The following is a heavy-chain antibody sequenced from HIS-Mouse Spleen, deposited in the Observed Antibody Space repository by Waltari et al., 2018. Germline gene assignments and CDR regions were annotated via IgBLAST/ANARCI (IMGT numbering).Heavy chain of an antibody. Sequence: QVQLQESGPGLVKPSETLSLTCTVSGYSISSGYYWGWIRQPPGKGLEWIGSIYHSGRTYYNPSLKSRVTISVDTSKNQFSLKLSSVTAADTAVYYCASLTKSGYSGYETDYFDYWGQGTLVTVSS. D-gene: IGHD5-12*01. CDR1: GYSISSGYY. J-gene: IGHJ4*02. CDR2: IYHSGRT. CDR3: ASLTKSGYSGYETDYFDY. V-gene: IGHV4-38-2*02.